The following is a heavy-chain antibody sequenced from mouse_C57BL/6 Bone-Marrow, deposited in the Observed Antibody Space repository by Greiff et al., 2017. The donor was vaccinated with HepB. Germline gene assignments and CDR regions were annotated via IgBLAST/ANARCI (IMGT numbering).Heavy chain of an antibody. Sequence: EVKLVESGGDLVKPGGSLKLSCAASGFTFSSYGMSWVRQTPDKRLEWVATISSGGSYTYYPDSVKGRFTISRDNAKNTLYMQMSRLKSEDTAMYYGARPRDGYYPYFNVWGRGTAVTVTA. CDR2: ISSGGSYT. CDR1: GFTFSSYG. D-gene: IGHD2-3*01. CDR3: ARPRDGYYPYFNV. J-gene: IGHJ1*03. V-gene: IGHV5-6*02.